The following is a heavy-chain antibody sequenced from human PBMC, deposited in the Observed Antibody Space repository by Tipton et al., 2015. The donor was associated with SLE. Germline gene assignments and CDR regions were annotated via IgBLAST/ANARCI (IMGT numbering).Heavy chain of an antibody. J-gene: IGHJ4*02. CDR1: GFPLRDYY. V-gene: IGHV4-38-2*01. CDR2: IYHSGST. Sequence: LKLSCAASGFPLRDYYMNWIRQAPGKGLEWIGSIYHSGSTSYNPSLKSRVTISVDTSKNQFSLRLSSVTAADTAVYYCARAELGDFDYWGPGSLVTVSS. D-gene: IGHD7-27*01. CDR3: ARAELGDFDY.